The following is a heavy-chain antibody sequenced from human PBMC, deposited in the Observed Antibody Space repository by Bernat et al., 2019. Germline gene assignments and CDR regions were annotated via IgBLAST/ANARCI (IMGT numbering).Heavy chain of an antibody. CDR1: GDSIKSYY. CDR2: MYYSGTT. D-gene: IGHD3-3*01. V-gene: IGHV4-59*01. Sequence: QVQLQESGPGLVKPSETLSLTCTVSGDSIKSYYWSWIRQPPGKGLEWIAYMYYSGTTNYNPSLKSRVTIAVDTSKNQFSLKLSSVTAADTAVYYCARVTRTTVGVQSWFDPWGQGTLVTVSS. CDR3: ARVTRTTVGVQSWFDP. J-gene: IGHJ5*02.